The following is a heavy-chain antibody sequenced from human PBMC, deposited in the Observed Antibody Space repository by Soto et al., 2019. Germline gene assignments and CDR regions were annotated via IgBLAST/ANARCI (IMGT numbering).Heavy chain of an antibody. CDR2: IYYSGGT. J-gene: IGHJ4*01. V-gene: IGHV4-31*03. Sequence: PSETLSLTCTVSGGSINSGAYYWSWIRQLPGKGLEWIGYIYYSGGTYYNPSLKSRITISIDTSKNQFSLKLSSVTAADTAVFYCARVAYQTREFDYWGQGTLVTVSS. CDR3: ARVAYQTREFDY. D-gene: IGHD1-7*01. CDR1: GGSINSGAYY.